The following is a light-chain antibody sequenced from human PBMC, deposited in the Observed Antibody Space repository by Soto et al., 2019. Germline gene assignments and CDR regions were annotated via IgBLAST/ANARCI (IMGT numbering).Light chain of an antibody. CDR2: KAS. CDR3: QQYNSYPYT. CDR1: QSISGW. Sequence: DIQMTQSPSTLSASVGNRVIITCRASQSISGWLAWYQQKPGRAPNLLIYKASTLASGVPSRFSDSGSGTEFTLTISSLQPDDFATYYCQQYNSYPYTFGQGTKLDIK. J-gene: IGKJ2*01. V-gene: IGKV1-5*03.